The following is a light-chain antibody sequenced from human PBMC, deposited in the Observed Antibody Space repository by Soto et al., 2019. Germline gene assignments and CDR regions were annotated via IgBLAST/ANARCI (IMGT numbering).Light chain of an antibody. J-gene: IGKJ5*01. Sequence: EIVVTQSPATLSVSPGERVTLSCRAGQSVSSSLAWYRQRPGQAPRLLIYDTSTRAPGIADRFSGSGSGTDFTLIINRLEPEDVAIYYCQQYGGSPRITFGQGTRLEIK. CDR1: QSVSSS. CDR2: DTS. V-gene: IGKV3-20*01. CDR3: QQYGGSPRIT.